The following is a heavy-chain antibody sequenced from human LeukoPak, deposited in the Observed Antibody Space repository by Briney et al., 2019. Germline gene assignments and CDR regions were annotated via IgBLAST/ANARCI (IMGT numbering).Heavy chain of an antibody. CDR2: INHSGST. J-gene: IGHJ4*02. Sequence: PSETLSLTCAVYGGSFSGYYWSWIRQPPGKGLEWIGEINHSGSTNYNPSLKSRVTISVDTSKNQFSLKLSSVTAADTAVYYCARRPYFDYWGQGTLVTVSS. CDR3: ARRPYFDY. CDR1: GGSFSGYY. V-gene: IGHV4-34*01.